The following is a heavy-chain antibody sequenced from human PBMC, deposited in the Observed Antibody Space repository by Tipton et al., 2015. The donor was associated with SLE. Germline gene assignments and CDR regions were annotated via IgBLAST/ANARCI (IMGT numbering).Heavy chain of an antibody. CDR1: GFTFSSYS. D-gene: IGHD5-18*01. CDR2: ISSSSSYI. J-gene: IGHJ3*02. Sequence: GSLRLSCAASGFTFSSYSMNWVRQAPGKGLEWVSSISSSSSYIYYADSVKGRFTISRDSAKNSLYLQMNSLRAEDTAVYYCARDLGIQLWLDAFDIWGQGTMVTVSS. V-gene: IGHV3-21*01. CDR3: ARDLGIQLWLDAFDI.